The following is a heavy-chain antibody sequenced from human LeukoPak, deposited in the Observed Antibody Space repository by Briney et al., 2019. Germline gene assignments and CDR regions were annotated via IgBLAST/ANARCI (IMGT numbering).Heavy chain of an antibody. CDR2: ISAYNGNT. CDR1: GYTFTSYG. Sequence: GASVKVSCKASGYTFTSYGISWVRQAPGQGLEWMGWISAYNGNTNYAQKLQGRVTMTTDTSTSTAYVELRSLRSDDTAVYYCARDRGITIFGVVAYYYYMDVWGKGTTVTVSS. D-gene: IGHD3-3*01. CDR3: ARDRGITIFGVVAYYYYMDV. V-gene: IGHV1-18*01. J-gene: IGHJ6*03.